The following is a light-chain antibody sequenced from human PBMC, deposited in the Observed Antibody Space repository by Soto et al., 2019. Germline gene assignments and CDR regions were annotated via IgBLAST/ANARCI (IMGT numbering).Light chain of an antibody. J-gene: IGKJ5*01. CDR3: QQRYTWPIT. CDR2: AAS. V-gene: IGKV1-5*01. Sequence: DIQMTQSPSTLSASVGDTVTVTCRASQSVSGWLAWYQQKPGEAPKLLIYAASSLQSGVPSRFSGSGSGTDFTLTISSLEPEDFAVYYCQQRYTWPITFGQGTRLEIK. CDR1: QSVSGW.